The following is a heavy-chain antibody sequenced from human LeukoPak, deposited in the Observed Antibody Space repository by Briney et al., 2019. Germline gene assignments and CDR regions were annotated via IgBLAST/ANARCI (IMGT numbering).Heavy chain of an antibody. CDR1: GYTFTGYD. V-gene: IGHV1-8*01. D-gene: IGHD4-11*01. CDR3: ARGPPEKTYSDY. Sequence: ASVRVSCKASGYTFTGYDINWVRQATGQGLEWMGWMNPNTGDTGYAQKFQGRVTMTRNTAINTAYLELNSLTSEDTAVYLCARGPPEKTYSDYWGQGTLVTVSS. CDR2: MNPNTGDT. J-gene: IGHJ4*02.